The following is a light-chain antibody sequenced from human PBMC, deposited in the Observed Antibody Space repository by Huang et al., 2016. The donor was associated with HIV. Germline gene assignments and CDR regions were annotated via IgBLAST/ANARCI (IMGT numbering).Light chain of an antibody. CDR3: QQYNNWPPSGYT. J-gene: IGKJ2*01. CDR2: GAS. Sequence: EIVMTPSPATLSVSPGERATLSCRASQSGSSNLAWYQQKPGQAPRLLIYGASTRATGIPARCRGIGSGTEFTLTVSSLQSEDFAVYYCQQYNNWPPSGYTFGQGTKVEIK. CDR1: QSGSSN. V-gene: IGKV3-15*01.